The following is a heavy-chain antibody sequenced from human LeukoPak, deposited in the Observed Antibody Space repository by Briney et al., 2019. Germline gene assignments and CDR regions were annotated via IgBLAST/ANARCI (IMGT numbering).Heavy chain of an antibody. Sequence: ASVTVSCKASGYTFTDYHMHGVRQAPGQGLEWMGWINPNSGGTNYAQNFQGRVTMTRATSISTAYMELSRLRSDDTAVYYCARDDGIAAAGKPKRGYYYGMDVWGQGTTVTVSS. J-gene: IGHJ6*02. V-gene: IGHV1-2*02. CDR2: INPNSGGT. D-gene: IGHD6-13*01. CDR1: GYTFTDYH. CDR3: ARDDGIAAAGKPKRGYYYGMDV.